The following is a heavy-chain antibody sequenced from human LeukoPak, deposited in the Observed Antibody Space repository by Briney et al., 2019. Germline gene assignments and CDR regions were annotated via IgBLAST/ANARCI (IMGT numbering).Heavy chain of an antibody. CDR3: AKGLRPLYSGSYVDY. V-gene: IGHV3-23*01. J-gene: IGHJ4*02. Sequence: PGGSLRLSCAASGFTFSSYAMSWVRQAPGKGLEWVSAISGSGGSTYYADSVKGRFTISRDNSKNTLYLQMNSLRAEDTAVYYCAKGLRPLYSGSYVDYWGQGTLVTVSS. D-gene: IGHD1-26*01. CDR2: ISGSGGST. CDR1: GFTFSSYA.